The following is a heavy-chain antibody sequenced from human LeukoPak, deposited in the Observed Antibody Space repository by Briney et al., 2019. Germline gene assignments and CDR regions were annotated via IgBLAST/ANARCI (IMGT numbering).Heavy chain of an antibody. D-gene: IGHD6-6*01. J-gene: IGHJ6*03. CDR2: ISGSVGST. CDR1: GFTFSNYA. CDR3: AKSRSIAARYYYMDV. V-gene: IGHV3-23*01. Sequence: SGGSLRLSCAASGFTFSNYAMSWVRQAPGKGLEWVSAISGSVGSTYYADSVKGRFTISRDNSKNTLYLQMNSLRAEDTAVYYCAKSRSIAARYYYMDVWGKGITVTVSS.